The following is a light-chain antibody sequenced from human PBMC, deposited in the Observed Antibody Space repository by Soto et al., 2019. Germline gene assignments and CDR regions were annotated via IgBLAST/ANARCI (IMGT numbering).Light chain of an antibody. CDR1: SSNIGNNF. CDR3: GTWDSSLTVWV. CDR2: ENN. J-gene: IGLJ3*02. V-gene: IGLV1-51*02. Sequence: QSVLTQPPSVSAAPGQTVTISCAGSSSNIGNNFVSWYQQLPGTAPKLLIHENNKRPSGIPDRFSGSKSGTSASLGITGLQTGDEAVYYCGTWDSSLTVWVFGGGTKLTVL.